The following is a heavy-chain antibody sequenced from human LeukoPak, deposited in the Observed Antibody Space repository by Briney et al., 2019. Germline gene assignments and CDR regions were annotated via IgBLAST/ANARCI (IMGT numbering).Heavy chain of an antibody. CDR3: VINIDIAVVPDAKDDS. Sequence: GASVKVSCKASGYTFTDYDLHWVHQAPGKGLEWMGRVDPEDGETIYAERFNGRVTITADTSIDTAYMELSSLISEDTAVYYCVINIDIAVVPDAKDDSWGQGTLVTVSS. CDR1: GYTFTDYD. D-gene: IGHD2-2*01. V-gene: IGHV1-69-2*01. CDR2: VDPEDGET. J-gene: IGHJ4*02.